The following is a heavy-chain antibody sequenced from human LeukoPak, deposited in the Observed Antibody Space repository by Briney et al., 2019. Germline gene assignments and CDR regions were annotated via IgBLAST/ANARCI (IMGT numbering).Heavy chain of an antibody. Sequence: PSETLSLTCTVSGGSISSYYWSWIRQPPGKGLEWIGYIYYSGSTNYNPSLKSRVTISVDTSKNQFSLKLSSVTAADTAVYYCARGKALSSSYYYYGMDVWGQGTTVTVSS. CDR2: IYYSGST. D-gene: IGHD3-16*02. V-gene: IGHV4-59*12. J-gene: IGHJ6*02. CDR3: ARGKALSSSYYYYGMDV. CDR1: GGSISSYY.